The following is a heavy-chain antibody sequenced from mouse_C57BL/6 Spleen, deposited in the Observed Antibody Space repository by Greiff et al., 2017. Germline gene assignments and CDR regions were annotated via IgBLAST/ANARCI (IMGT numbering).Heavy chain of an antibody. CDR2: ISSGSSTT. J-gene: IGHJ4*01. CDR1: GFTFSDYG. Sequence: EVMLVESGGGLVKPGGSLKLSCAASGFTFSDYGMHWVRQAPEKGLEWVGYISSGSSTTNYADTVKGRFTISRDNAKNTLFLHMTSLRSEDTAMYYCDLVYYDYEIMDYWGQGTSVTVSS. D-gene: IGHD2-4*01. V-gene: IGHV5-17*01. CDR3: DLVYYDYEIMDY.